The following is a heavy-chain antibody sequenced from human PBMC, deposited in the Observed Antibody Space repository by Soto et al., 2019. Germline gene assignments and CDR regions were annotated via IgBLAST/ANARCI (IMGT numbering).Heavy chain of an antibody. D-gene: IGHD2-2*01. V-gene: IGHV4-59*01. CDR3: ARGGSVNCSSRNCYAYGWLDP. CDR1: GGSINSDYY. Sequence: PSETLSLTCTVFGGSINSDYYWSWIRQPPGKGLEWIAFFSYGGSTTYSPSLKSRGAISIDTSRNQFSLRLSSVTAADTAVYYCARGGSVNCSSRNCYAYGWLDPWGQGTLVTVSS. CDR2: FSYGGST. J-gene: IGHJ5*02.